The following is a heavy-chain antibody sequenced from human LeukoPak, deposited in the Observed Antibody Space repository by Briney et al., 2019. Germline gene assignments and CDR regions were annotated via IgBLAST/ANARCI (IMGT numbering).Heavy chain of an antibody. CDR2: ISAYNGNT. J-gene: IGHJ3*02. Sequence: ASVKDSCKASGYTFTSYGISWVRRAPGQGLEWMGWISAYNGNTNYAQKLQGRVTMTTDTSTSTAYMELRSLRSDDTAVYYCARGIRGGDFDWLADAFDIWGQGTMVTVSS. V-gene: IGHV1-18*01. CDR3: ARGIRGGDFDWLADAFDI. D-gene: IGHD3-9*01. CDR1: GYTFTSYG.